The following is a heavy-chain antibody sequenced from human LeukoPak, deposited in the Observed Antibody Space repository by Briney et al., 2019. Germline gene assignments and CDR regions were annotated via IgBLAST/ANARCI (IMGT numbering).Heavy chain of an antibody. CDR3: ARHIPNYSSSWYEDY. Sequence: ASVKVSCKASGYTFTSYDINWVRQATGQGLEWMGWMNPNSGNTGYAQKLQGRVTMTTDTSTSTAYMELRSLRSDDTAVYYCARHIPNYSSSWYEDYWGQGTLVTVSS. J-gene: IGHJ4*02. CDR1: GYTFTSYD. D-gene: IGHD6-13*01. CDR2: MNPNSGNT. V-gene: IGHV1-8*02.